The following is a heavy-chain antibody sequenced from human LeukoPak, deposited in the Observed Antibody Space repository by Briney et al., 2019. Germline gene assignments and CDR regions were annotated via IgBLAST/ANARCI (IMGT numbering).Heavy chain of an antibody. CDR3: ARGRYCGSTSCYLRLYYMDV. Sequence: SETLSLTCAVYGGSFSGYYWSWIRQPPGKGLEWIGEINHSGSTNYNPSLKSRVTISVDTSKNQFSLKLSSVTAADTAVYYCARGRYCGSTSCYLRLYYMDVWGKGTTVTVSS. D-gene: IGHD2-2*01. CDR2: INHSGST. CDR1: GGSFSGYY. J-gene: IGHJ6*03. V-gene: IGHV4-34*01.